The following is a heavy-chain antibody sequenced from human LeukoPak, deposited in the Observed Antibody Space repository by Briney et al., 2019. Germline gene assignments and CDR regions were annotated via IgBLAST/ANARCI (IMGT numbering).Heavy chain of an antibody. J-gene: IGHJ4*02. D-gene: IGHD4-17*01. CDR1: GGSISNYY. V-gene: IGHV4-59*01. Sequence: SETLSLTCTVSGGSISNYYWRWIRQSPGKGLEWIGYIYYSGSTNYNPSLKSRVTISVDTSKNQFSLKLSSVTAADTAVYYCARQVRADDYGDTNYFDYWGQGTLVTVSS. CDR2: IYYSGST. CDR3: ARQVRADDYGDTNYFDY.